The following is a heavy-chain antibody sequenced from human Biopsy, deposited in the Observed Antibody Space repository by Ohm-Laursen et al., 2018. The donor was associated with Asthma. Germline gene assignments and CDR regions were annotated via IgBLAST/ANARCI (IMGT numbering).Heavy chain of an antibody. J-gene: IGHJ6*02. V-gene: IGHV3-33*01. CDR2: IWYDGGKK. D-gene: IGHD2-15*01. CDR1: GFTFSDHG. CDR3: VREGDCSGGSCHSPYYDGMDV. Sequence: SLRLSCAASGFTFSDHGMHWVRQAPGKGLEWVAVIWYDGGKKDYADSVKGRSSISRDNSKNTLYLQMNSLRGEDTAVYYCVREGDCSGGSCHSPYYDGMDVWGQGTTVTVS.